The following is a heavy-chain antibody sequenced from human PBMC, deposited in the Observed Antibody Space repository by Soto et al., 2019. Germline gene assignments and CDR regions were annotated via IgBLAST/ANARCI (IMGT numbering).Heavy chain of an antibody. CDR2: IILPFGTP. CDR1: GTTFSNYA. Sequence: SVKVSCKASGTTFSNYAVGWVRQAPGQGLEWMGGIILPFGTPNYAQKFQGRVTISADESMTTAYMELRGLRSEDTAVYYCVRGPDYEGYFDYWGQGTLVTV. J-gene: IGHJ4*02. D-gene: IGHD3-22*01. V-gene: IGHV1-69*13. CDR3: VRGPDYEGYFDY.